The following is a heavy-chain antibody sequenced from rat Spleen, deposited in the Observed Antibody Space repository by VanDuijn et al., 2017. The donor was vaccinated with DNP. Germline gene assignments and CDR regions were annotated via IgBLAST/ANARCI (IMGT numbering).Heavy chain of an antibody. CDR1: GFTFNNYW. J-gene: IGHJ4*01. Sequence: EVQLVESGGDLVQPGRSLNLSCVASGFTFNNYWMTWIRQVPGKGLEWVASITSSDANPYYPDSVKGRFTISRDNAKNTLYLQMNSLRSEDTATYYCARHMDTGPYYAMDVWGRGISVTVSS. V-gene: IGHV5-31*01. D-gene: IGHD4-1*01. CDR2: ITSSDANP. CDR3: ARHMDTGPYYAMDV.